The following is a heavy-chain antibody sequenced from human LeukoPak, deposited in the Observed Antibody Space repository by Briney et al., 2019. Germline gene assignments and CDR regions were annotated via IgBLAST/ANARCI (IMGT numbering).Heavy chain of an antibody. Sequence: PGGSLRLSCAASGFTFSSYGMHWVRQAPGNGLEWVAAISYDGRNEYYADSVKGRFIVSRDSSKNRVYLQMNSLRYNDTAMYYCVKSSRVGGTKRDHWGQGTLVTVSP. CDR3: VKSSRVGGTKRDH. CDR2: ISYDGRNE. CDR1: GFTFSSYG. J-gene: IGHJ4*02. D-gene: IGHD1-14*01. V-gene: IGHV3-30*18.